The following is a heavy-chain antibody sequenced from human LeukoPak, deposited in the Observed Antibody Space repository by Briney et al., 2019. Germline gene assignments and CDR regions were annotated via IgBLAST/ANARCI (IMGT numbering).Heavy chain of an antibody. V-gene: IGHV1-46*01. CDR2: INPSGGST. Sequence: GASVKVSCKASGYTFTSYYMHWVRQAPGQGLEWMGIINPSGGSTSYAQKFQGRVTMTRDTSTSTVYMELSSLRSEETAVYYCARDLIPSIAAAGTLFYWRQGTLVTVSS. J-gene: IGHJ4*02. D-gene: IGHD6-13*01. CDR3: ARDLIPSIAAAGTLFY. CDR1: GYTFTSYY.